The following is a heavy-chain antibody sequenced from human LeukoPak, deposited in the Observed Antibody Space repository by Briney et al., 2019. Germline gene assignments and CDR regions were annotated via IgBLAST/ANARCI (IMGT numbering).Heavy chain of an antibody. CDR1: CGSISSYY. J-gene: IGHJ5*01. D-gene: IGHD3-22*01. CDR3: ARGTRRYYDSSGYSNWFDS. V-gene: IGHV4-59*01. Sequence: SETLSLTCAVSCGSISSYYWSWIRQPPGKGLEWLGYIYYSGSTNYNPSLKSRVTISVDTSKDQFSLKLSSVTAADTDVYYCARGTRRYYDSSGYSNWFDSWGQGTLVTVSS. CDR2: IYYSGST.